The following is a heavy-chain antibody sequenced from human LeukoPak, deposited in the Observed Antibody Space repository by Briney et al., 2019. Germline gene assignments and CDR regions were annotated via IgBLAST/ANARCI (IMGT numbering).Heavy chain of an antibody. CDR2: ISSSSSTI. V-gene: IGHV3-48*01. CDR3: ARAGGSFDY. Sequence: GGSPRLSCAASGFTFTSYTMNWVRQAPGKGLEWVSYISSSSSTIYYADSVKGRFTISRDNAKNSLYLQMNSLRAEDTAVYYCARAGGSFDYWGQGTLVTVSS. CDR1: GFTFTSYT. J-gene: IGHJ4*02.